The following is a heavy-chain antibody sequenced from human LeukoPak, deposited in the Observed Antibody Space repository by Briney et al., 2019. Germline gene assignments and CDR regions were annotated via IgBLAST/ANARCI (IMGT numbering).Heavy chain of an antibody. CDR1: GGSVRGGSVRDTSFY. D-gene: IGHD5-12*01. Sequence: PSETLSLTCTVSGGSVRGGSVRDTSFYWSWIRQPPGKGLEWIGYIYYSGSTNYNPSLKSRVTISVDTSKNQFSLKLSSVTAADTAVYYCARDSRLRNNWFDPWGQGTLVTVSS. V-gene: IGHV4-61*01. CDR3: ARDSRLRNNWFDP. J-gene: IGHJ5*02. CDR2: IYYSGST.